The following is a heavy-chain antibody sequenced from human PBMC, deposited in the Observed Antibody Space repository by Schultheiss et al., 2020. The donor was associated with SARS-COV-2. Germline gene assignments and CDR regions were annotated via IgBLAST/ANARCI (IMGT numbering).Heavy chain of an antibody. CDR3: ARDGYSGSYLGY. J-gene: IGHJ4*02. V-gene: IGHV3-21*05. CDR1: GFTFSSYA. Sequence: GGSLRLSCAASGFTFSSYAMSWVRQAPGKGLEWVSYISSSSSYTNYADSVKGRFTISRDNSKNTLYLQMNSLRAEDTAVYYCARDGYSGSYLGYWGQGTLVTVSS. CDR2: ISSSSSYT. D-gene: IGHD1-26*01.